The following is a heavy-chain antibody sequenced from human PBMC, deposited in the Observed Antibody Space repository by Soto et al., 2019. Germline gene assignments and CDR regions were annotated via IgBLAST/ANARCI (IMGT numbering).Heavy chain of an antibody. V-gene: IGHV3-48*01. CDR3: AREYCSGGGCYYDFDF. CDR1: GFTFSPYA. D-gene: IGHD2-15*01. Sequence: EVPLVESGGGLVQPGGSLRLSCAASGFTFSPYAMNWVRQAPGKGLEWVSYISGSSSAIYYADSVKGRFTISRDNAKKSLYLQMNNLRAEDTAVYYCAREYCSGGGCYYDFDFWGQGTLVTVSS. CDR2: ISGSSSAI. J-gene: IGHJ4*02.